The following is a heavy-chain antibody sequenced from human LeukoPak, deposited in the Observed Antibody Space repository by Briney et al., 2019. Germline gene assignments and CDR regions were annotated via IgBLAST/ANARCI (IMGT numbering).Heavy chain of an antibody. J-gene: IGHJ4*02. CDR2: IKQDGSEK. Sequence: GGSLRLSCAASGFTFSSYWMSWVRQAPGKGLEWVANIKQDGSEKYYVDSVKGRFTISRDNAKNSLYLQMNSLRAEDTAVYYCARAFGSGEPPLDYWGQGTLVTVSS. V-gene: IGHV3-7*01. CDR3: ARAFGSGEPPLDY. D-gene: IGHD6-19*01. CDR1: GFTFSSYW.